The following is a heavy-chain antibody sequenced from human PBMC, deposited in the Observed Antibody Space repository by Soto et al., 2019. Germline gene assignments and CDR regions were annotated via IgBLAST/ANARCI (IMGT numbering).Heavy chain of an antibody. D-gene: IGHD3-9*01. CDR2: ISAYNGNT. Sequence: GSSVKVSCKASGYTFTSYGISWVRQAPGQGLEWMGWISAYNGNTNYAQKLQGRVTMTTDTSTSTAYMELRSLRSDDTAVYYCAREGGYDILTGPYYFDYWGQGTLVTVSS. CDR1: GYTFTSYG. CDR3: AREGGYDILTGPYYFDY. J-gene: IGHJ4*02. V-gene: IGHV1-18*01.